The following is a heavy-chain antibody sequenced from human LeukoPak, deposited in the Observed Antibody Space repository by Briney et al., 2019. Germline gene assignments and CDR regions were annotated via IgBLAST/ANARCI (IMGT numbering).Heavy chain of an antibody. V-gene: IGHV3-53*01. J-gene: IGHJ4*02. CDR2: IYSGGST. D-gene: IGHD3-22*01. Sequence: PGGSLRLSCAASGFSVSSNYMSWVRQAPGKGLKWVSLIYSGGSTYYADSVKGRFTISRDNSKNTLYLQMNSLRAEDTAVYYCARLGRYYDSSGYPFDYWGQGTLVTVSS. CDR3: ARLGRYYDSSGYPFDY. CDR1: GFSVSSNY.